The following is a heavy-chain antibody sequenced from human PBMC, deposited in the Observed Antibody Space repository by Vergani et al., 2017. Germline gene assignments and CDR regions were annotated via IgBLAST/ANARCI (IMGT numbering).Heavy chain of an antibody. V-gene: IGHV4-34*01. J-gene: IGHJ6*02. CDR1: GGSFSGYY. CDR2: INHSGST. Sequence: QVQLQQWGAGLLKPSETLSLTCAVYGGSFSGYYWSWIRQPPGKGLEWIGEINHSGSTNYNPSLKSRVTISVDTSKNQFSLKLSSVTAADTAVYYCARVPLGYCSSTSCYTSILKTYYYYGMDVWGQGTTVTVSS. D-gene: IGHD2-2*02. CDR3: ARVPLGYCSSTSCYTSILKTYYYYGMDV.